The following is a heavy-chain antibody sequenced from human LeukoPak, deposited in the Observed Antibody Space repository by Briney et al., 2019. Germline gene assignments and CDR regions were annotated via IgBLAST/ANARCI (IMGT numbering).Heavy chain of an antibody. CDR1: GFTFSNYA. V-gene: IGHV3-23*01. J-gene: IGHJ4*02. CDR2: ITDSGGST. CDR3: AKSQGTWGALDY. D-gene: IGHD1-26*01. Sequence: GGSLRLSCAASGFTFSNYAMSWVRQAPGKGLEWVSGITDSGGSTYYADSVKGRFTISRDNSKSTLYLQMNSLRAEDTAVYYCAKSQGTWGALDYWGQGTLVTVSS.